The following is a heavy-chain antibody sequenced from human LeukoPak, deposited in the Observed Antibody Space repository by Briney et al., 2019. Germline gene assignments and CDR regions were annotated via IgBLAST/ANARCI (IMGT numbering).Heavy chain of an antibody. CDR1: GFTFSSYS. J-gene: IGHJ4*02. CDR3: ASSPDWGDY. V-gene: IGHV3-21*01. CDR2: ISSSSSYI. D-gene: IGHD3-16*01. Sequence: GGSLRLSCAASGFTFSSYSMNWVRQAPGKGLEWVSSISSSSSYIYYADSVKGRFTISRDNAKNSLYPQMNSLRAEDTAVYYCASSPDWGDYWGQGTLVTVSS.